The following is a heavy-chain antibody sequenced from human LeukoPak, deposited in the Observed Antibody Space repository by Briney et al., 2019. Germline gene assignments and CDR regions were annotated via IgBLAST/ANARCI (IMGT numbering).Heavy chain of an antibody. CDR2: IYYSGST. D-gene: IGHD1-14*01. Sequence: PSETLSLTCTVSGGSISSYCWSWIRQPPGKGLEWIGYIYYSGSTNYNPSLKSRVTISVDTSKNQFSLKLSSVTAADTAVYYCARDPGSPSNNWFDPWGQGTLVTVSS. CDR1: GGSISSYC. V-gene: IGHV4-59*01. CDR3: ARDPGSPSNNWFDP. J-gene: IGHJ5*02.